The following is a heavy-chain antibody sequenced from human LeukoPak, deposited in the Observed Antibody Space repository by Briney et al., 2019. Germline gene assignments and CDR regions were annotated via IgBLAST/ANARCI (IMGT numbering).Heavy chain of an antibody. CDR3: ARGAGGSGSYYKS. V-gene: IGHV4-34*01. CDR1: GGSFSGYY. CDR2: INHSGST. J-gene: IGHJ4*02. D-gene: IGHD3-10*01. Sequence: PSETLSLTCAVYGGSFSGYYWSWIRQPPGKGLEWIGEINHSGSTNYNPSLKSRVTISVDTSKNQFSLKLRSVTAADTAVYYCARGAGGSGSYYKSWGQGTLVTVSS.